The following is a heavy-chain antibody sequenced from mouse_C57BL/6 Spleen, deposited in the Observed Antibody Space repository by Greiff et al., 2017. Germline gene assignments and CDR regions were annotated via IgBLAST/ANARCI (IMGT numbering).Heavy chain of an antibody. CDR2: INPNNGGT. J-gene: IGHJ1*03. CDR3: ARPPAYLYFDV. V-gene: IGHV1-26*01. CDR1: GYTFTDYY. D-gene: IGHD5-5*01. Sequence: EVQLQQSGPELVKPGASVKISCKASGYTFTDYYMNWVKQSHGKSLEWIGDINPNNGGTSYNQKFKGKATLTVDKSSSTAYMELRSLTSEDSAVYYCARPPAYLYFDVWGTGTTVTVSS.